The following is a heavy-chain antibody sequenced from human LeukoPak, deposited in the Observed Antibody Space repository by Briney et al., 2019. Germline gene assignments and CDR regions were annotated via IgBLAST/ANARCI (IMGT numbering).Heavy chain of an antibody. Sequence: GRSLRLSCAASGFTFSSYGMHWVRQAPGKGLEWVAVISYGGSNKYYADSVKGRFTISRDNSKNTLYLQMNSLRAEDTAVYYCAKDSRGYSYGYYYYGMDVWGQGTTVTVSS. D-gene: IGHD5-18*01. CDR2: ISYGGSNK. V-gene: IGHV3-30*18. J-gene: IGHJ6*02. CDR1: GFTFSSYG. CDR3: AKDSRGYSYGYYYYGMDV.